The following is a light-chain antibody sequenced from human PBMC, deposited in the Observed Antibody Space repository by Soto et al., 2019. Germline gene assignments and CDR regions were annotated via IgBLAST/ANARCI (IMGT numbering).Light chain of an antibody. J-gene: IGKJ1*01. V-gene: IGKV3-15*01. CDR3: QQYDDWPPT. CDR2: DPS. Sequence: EIVMTQSPATLSVSPGERVTISCRASQRVNNKLAWYQQKPCQAPRLLIYDPSVRAGSVPARLSGSGSGTEFTLTISSLQAEDFAVYYCQQYDDWPPTSGQGTKVEIK. CDR1: QRVNNK.